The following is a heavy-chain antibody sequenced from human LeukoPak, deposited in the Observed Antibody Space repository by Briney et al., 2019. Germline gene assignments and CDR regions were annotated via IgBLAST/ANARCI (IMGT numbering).Heavy chain of an antibody. D-gene: IGHD3-10*01. CDR2: INPSDGST. CDR3: ARENVLLWFGEGFGGGRLDY. J-gene: IGHJ4*02. Sequence: ASVKVSCKASGYTFTSYYMHWVRQAPGQGLEWMGLINPSDGSTSYAQKFQGRVTMTRDMSTSTVYMELSSLRSEDTAVYYCARENVLLWFGEGFGGGRLDYWGQGTLVTVSS. CDR1: GYTFTSYY. V-gene: IGHV1-46*01.